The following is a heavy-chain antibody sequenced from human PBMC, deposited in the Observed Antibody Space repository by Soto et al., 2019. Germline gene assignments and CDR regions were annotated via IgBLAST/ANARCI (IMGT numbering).Heavy chain of an antibody. J-gene: IGHJ4*02. D-gene: IGHD3-16*02. CDR1: GFTLSIYA. CDR2: IYSGGST. Sequence: GGSLRLACAASGFTLSIYAISWVRQAPGKGLEWVSVIYSGGSTYYADSVKGRFTISRDNSKNTLYLQMNSLRAEDTAVYYCARVKLSSLFDYWGQGTLVTVSS. V-gene: IGHV3-66*01. CDR3: ARVKLSSLFDY.